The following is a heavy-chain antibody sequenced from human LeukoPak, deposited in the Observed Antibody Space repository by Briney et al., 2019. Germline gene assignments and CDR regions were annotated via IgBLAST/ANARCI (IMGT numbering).Heavy chain of an antibody. Sequence: GGSLRLSCAASGFTFRRHGMNWVRQAPGKGLEWVSSITASSTAIYSADSVKGRFTISRDNAKNLLYLQMNSLRAEDTAVYYCARTYYDILTGYNPYFDYWGQGILVTVSS. CDR3: ARTYYDILTGYNPYFDY. D-gene: IGHD3-9*01. CDR2: ITASSTAI. J-gene: IGHJ4*02. V-gene: IGHV3-21*01. CDR1: GFTFRRHG.